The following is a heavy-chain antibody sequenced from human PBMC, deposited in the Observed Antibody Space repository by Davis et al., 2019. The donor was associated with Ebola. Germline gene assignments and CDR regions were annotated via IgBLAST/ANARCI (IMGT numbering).Heavy chain of an antibody. D-gene: IGHD2-15*01. V-gene: IGHV5-51*01. CDR2: VYPADSDF. CDR1: GYSFSDYW. CDR3: AKGYCSGGRCYSGSDY. Sequence: PGGSLRLSCKGSGYSFSDYWIGWVRQMPGKGLEWMGVVYPADSDFRYSPSFQGQVTISVDKSISTAYLQWSSLKASDTAMYYCAKGYCSGGRCYSGSDYWGQGTLVTVSS. J-gene: IGHJ4*02.